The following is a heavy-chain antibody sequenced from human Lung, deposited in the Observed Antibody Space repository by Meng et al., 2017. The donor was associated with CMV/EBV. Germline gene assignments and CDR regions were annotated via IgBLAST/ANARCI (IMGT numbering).Heavy chain of an antibody. CDR1: GHPITTYY. V-gene: IGHV4-59*01. D-gene: IGHD2-15*01. CDR2: IYYSGAT. J-gene: IGHJ6*02. Sequence: SXTLSLXCSVFGHPITTYYWSWVRQAPGKGLEWIGYIYYSGATNYNPSLKSRLTISMDTSKNQFSLELRSVTAADTAIYYCARDRAAVGYYYYDMDAWGQGTXVTVSS. CDR3: ARDRAAVGYYYYDMDA.